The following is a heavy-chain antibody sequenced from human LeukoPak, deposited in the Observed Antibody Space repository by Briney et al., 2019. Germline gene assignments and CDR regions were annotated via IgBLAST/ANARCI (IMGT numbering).Heavy chain of an antibody. CDR1: GYTFTSYD. V-gene: IGHV1-8*01. Sequence: ASVKVSCKASGYTFTSYDTNWVRQATGQGLEWMGWMNPNSGNTGYAQKFQGRVTMTRNTSISTAYMELSSLRSEDTAVYYCARGGFAAAGTRVNYWGQGTLVTVSS. D-gene: IGHD6-13*01. J-gene: IGHJ4*02. CDR2: MNPNSGNT. CDR3: ARGGFAAAGTRVNY.